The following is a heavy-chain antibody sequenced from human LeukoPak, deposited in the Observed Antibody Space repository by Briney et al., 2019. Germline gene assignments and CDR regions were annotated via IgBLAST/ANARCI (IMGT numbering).Heavy chain of an antibody. CDR3: APTSVSYFGY. Sequence: GASVKVSCKSSGYTFTGYYMHWVRQAPGQGLEWMGWINPKSGDTNYAQKFQGRVTMTRDTSISTAYMELSRLRSDDTAVYYCAPTSVSYFGYWGQGTLVTVSS. J-gene: IGHJ4*02. V-gene: IGHV1-2*02. CDR1: GYTFTGYY. D-gene: IGHD2-2*01. CDR2: INPKSGDT.